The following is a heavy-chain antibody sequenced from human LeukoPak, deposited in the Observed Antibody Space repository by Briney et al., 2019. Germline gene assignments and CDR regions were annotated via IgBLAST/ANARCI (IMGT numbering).Heavy chain of an antibody. D-gene: IGHD3-16*02. CDR3: ARLGGYHDPPDY. CDR1: GGSFSGYY. J-gene: IGHJ4*02. Sequence: SETLSLTCAVYGGSFSGYYWSWIRQPPGKGLEWIRTIHYSGSTYDNPSLKSRFTISVDTSKNQFFLKLSSVTAADTAVYYCARLGGYHDPPDYWGQGTLVTVSS. V-gene: IGHV4-34*01. CDR2: IHYSGST.